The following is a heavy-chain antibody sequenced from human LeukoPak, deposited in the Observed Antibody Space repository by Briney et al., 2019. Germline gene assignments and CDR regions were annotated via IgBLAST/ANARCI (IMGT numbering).Heavy chain of an antibody. Sequence: KPSETLSLTCTVSGGSISSYYWSWIRQPPGKGLEWIGEINHSGSTNYNPSLKSRVTISVDTSKNQFSLKLSSVTAADTAVYYCAAPYSGVDYWGQGTLVTVSS. CDR1: GGSISSYY. CDR3: AAPYSGVDY. J-gene: IGHJ4*02. CDR2: INHSGST. D-gene: IGHD1-26*01. V-gene: IGHV4-34*01.